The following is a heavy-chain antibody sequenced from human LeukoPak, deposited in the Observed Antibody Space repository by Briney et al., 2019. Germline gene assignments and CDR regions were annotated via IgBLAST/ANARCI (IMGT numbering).Heavy chain of an antibody. D-gene: IGHD3-22*01. CDR1: GFTFSGSA. CDR3: SRPYYYDSSGYYPYGMDV. V-gene: IGHV3-73*01. Sequence: GGSLRLSCAASGFTFSGSAIHSVRQASGKGLEWVGRIRSKANSYATTYAASVKGRFTISRDDSKNTAYLQMNSLKTEDTAVYYCSRPYYYDSSGYYPYGMDVWGHGTTVTVSS. CDR2: IRSKANSYAT. J-gene: IGHJ6*02.